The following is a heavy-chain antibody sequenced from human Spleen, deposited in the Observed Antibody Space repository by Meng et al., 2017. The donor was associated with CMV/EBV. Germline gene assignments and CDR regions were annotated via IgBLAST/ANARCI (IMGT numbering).Heavy chain of an antibody. CDR1: SFRGSY. J-gene: IGHJ5*02. V-gene: IGHV4-34*01. Sequence: SFRGSYWSWIRQPPGKGLEWIGEINHSGSTNYNPSLKSRVTISVDTSKNQFSLKLSSVTAADTAVYYCARGRQYYDFWSGYQRWFDPWGQGTLVTVSS. D-gene: IGHD3-3*01. CDR3: ARGRQYYDFWSGYQRWFDP. CDR2: INHSGST.